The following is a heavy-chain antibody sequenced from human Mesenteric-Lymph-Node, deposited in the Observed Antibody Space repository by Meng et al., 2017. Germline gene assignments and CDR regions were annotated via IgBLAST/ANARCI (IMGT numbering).Heavy chain of an antibody. CDR1: GGSISSGSYY. Sequence: SETLSLTCTVSGGSISSGSYYWSWIRQPAGKGLEWIGRIYTSGSTNYNPSLKSRVTMSVDTSKNQFSLKLSSVTAADTAVYYCARRIVVVPAANNWFDPWGQGTQVTVSS. V-gene: IGHV4-61*02. CDR2: IYTSGST. CDR3: ARRIVVVPAANNWFDP. D-gene: IGHD2-2*01. J-gene: IGHJ5*02.